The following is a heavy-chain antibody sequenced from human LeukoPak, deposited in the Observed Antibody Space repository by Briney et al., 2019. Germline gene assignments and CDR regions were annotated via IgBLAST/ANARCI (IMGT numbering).Heavy chain of an antibody. J-gene: IGHJ4*02. CDR3: ARDYSGYDWGGYYFDY. D-gene: IGHD5-12*01. CDR2: ISSSSSYI. CDR1: GFTFSSYS. Sequence: PGGSLRLSCAASGFTFSSYSMNWVRQAPGKGLEWVSSISSSSSYIYYADSVKGRFTISRDNAKNSLYLQMNSLRAEDTAVYYCARDYSGYDWGGYYFDYWGQGTLVTVSS. V-gene: IGHV3-21*01.